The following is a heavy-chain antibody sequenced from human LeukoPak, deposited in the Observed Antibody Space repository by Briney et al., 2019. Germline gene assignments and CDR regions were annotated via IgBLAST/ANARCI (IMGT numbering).Heavy chain of an antibody. CDR2: FHPEDGET. D-gene: IGHD6-19*01. Sequence: ASVKVSCKVSGYTVTELSMHWVRQSPGKGLEWMGGFHPEDGETIYAQKFQGRVTMTRDTSTSTVYMELSSLRSEDTAVYYCAREAAVAGKYYFDYWGQGTLVTVSS. CDR3: AREAAVAGKYYFDY. V-gene: IGHV1-24*01. CDR1: GYTVTELS. J-gene: IGHJ4*02.